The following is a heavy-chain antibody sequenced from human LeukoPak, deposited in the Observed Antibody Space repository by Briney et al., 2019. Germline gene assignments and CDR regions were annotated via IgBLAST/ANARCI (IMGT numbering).Heavy chain of an antibody. CDR2: ISGSGDNT. Sequence: GGSLRLSCAASGFTFASYAMSWVRQAPGKGLEWVSGISGSGDNTYYADSVKGRFAISRDNSKNTLYVQVNSLGTEDTAAYYCAKGSYYDSSGSFYFDYWGQGTLVTVSS. D-gene: IGHD3-22*01. V-gene: IGHV3-23*01. CDR1: GFTFASYA. CDR3: AKGSYYDSSGSFYFDY. J-gene: IGHJ4*02.